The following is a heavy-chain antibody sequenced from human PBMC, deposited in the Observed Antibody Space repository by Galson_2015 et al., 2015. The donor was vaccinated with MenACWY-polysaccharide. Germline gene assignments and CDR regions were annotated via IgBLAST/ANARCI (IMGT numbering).Heavy chain of an antibody. CDR3: TRIIARKHTFVDS. D-gene: IGHD2-21*01. J-gene: IGHJ4*02. Sequence: SVKASCKASGYKFSSYDINWVRQGRGQGLERMGWMNPNSGNTGYAQKFQGRVAMTRDTATSTAYMELRMLKYDDTAVYYCTRIIARKHTFVDSWGQGTLVSVS. CDR2: MNPNSGNT. V-gene: IGHV1-8*01. CDR1: GYKFSSYD.